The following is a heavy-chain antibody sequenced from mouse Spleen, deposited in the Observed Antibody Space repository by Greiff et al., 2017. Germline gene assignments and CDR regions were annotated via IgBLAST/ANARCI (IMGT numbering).Heavy chain of an antibody. D-gene: IGHD1-1*01. CDR1: GFTFSSYG. Sequence: VESGGDLVKPGGSLKLSCAASGFTFSSYGMSWVRQTPDKRLEWVATISSGGSYTYYPDSVKGRFTISRDNAKNTLYLQMSSLKSEDTAMYYCARRNYGSSYWYFDVWGTGTTVTVSS. CDR3: ARRNYGSSYWYFDV. J-gene: IGHJ1*03. CDR2: ISSGGSYT. V-gene: IGHV5-6*02.